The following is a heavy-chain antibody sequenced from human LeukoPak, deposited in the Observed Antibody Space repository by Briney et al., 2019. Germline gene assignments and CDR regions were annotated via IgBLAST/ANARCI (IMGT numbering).Heavy chain of an antibody. J-gene: IGHJ4*02. CDR1: GFTFSSYS. CDR2: ISSSSITI. CDR3: ARDRGGSYSAIDY. D-gene: IGHD2-15*01. V-gene: IGHV3-48*04. Sequence: GSLRLSFAASGFTFSSYSLNWVRQAPGKGREWVSFISSSSITIYYADSVKGRFTISRDNAEKSLYLQMNSLRAEDTAVYYCARDRGGSYSAIDYWGQGTLVTVS.